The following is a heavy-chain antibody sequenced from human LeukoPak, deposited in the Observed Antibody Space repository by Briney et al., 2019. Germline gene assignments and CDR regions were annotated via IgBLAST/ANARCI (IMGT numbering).Heavy chain of an antibody. CDR3: AREGGERSFDA. CDR2: IYSSGSS. V-gene: IGHV4-4*07. CDR1: GDSMSTYY. Sequence: SETLSLTCNVSGDSMSTYYWSWIRQPPGKRLEWIGRIYSSGSSNYNPSLKSRVTISVDTSKNQFSLKLSSVTAADTAVYYCAREGGERSFDAWGQGTLVTVSS. D-gene: IGHD3-10*01. J-gene: IGHJ5*02.